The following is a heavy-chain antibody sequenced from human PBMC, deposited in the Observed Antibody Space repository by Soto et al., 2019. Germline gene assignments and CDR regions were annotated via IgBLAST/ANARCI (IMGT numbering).Heavy chain of an antibody. CDR3: ARDRKQLVLDY. Sequence: SVKVSCKAYGYTFTSYYMHCVRQAPGQGLEWMGIINPSGGSTSYAQKFQGRVTMTRDTSTSTVYMELSSLRSEDTAVYYCARDRKQLVLDYWGQGTLVTGSS. D-gene: IGHD6-13*01. CDR2: INPSGGST. J-gene: IGHJ4*02. CDR1: GYTFTSYY. V-gene: IGHV1-46*01.